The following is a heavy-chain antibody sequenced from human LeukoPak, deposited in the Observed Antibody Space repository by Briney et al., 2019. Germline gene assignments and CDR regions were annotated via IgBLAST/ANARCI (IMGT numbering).Heavy chain of an antibody. D-gene: IGHD4-11*01. CDR2: INPSSGGT. CDR3: ARDQYSNYYGY. J-gene: IGHJ4*02. V-gene: IGHV1-2*02. Sequence: GASVKVSCKASGYTFTGCYMHWVRQAPGQGLEWMGWINPSSGGTNYAQKFQGRVTMTRDTSISTAYMELSRLRSDDTAVYYCARDQYSNYYGYWGQGTLVTVSS. CDR1: GYTFTGCY.